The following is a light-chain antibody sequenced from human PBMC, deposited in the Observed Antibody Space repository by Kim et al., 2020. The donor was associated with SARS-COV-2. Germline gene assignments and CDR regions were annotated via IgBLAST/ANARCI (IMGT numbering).Light chain of an antibody. V-gene: IGKV1-39*01. CDR2: AVS. CDR3: QQSYTTPLT. CDR1: ESISGY. Sequence: SASVGDRVTSTCRASESISGYLNWYQQKPGKAPKVVISAVSTLQSGVPSRFTGSGSGTDFTLTISSLQPEDFATYYCQQSYTTPLTFGGGTKLEIK. J-gene: IGKJ4*01.